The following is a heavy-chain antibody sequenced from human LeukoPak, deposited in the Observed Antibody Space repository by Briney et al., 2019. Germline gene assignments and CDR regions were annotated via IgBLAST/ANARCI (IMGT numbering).Heavy chain of an antibody. Sequence: GGSPRLSCAASGFTFSSYGMHWVRQAPGKGLEWVAVISYDGSNKYYADSVKGRFTISRDNSKNTLYLQMNSLRAEDTAVYYCAKGKEWLSEDRNEYFQHWGQGTLVTVSS. V-gene: IGHV3-30*18. CDR1: GFTFSSYG. CDR3: AKGKEWLSEDRNEYFQH. J-gene: IGHJ1*01. D-gene: IGHD3-3*01. CDR2: ISYDGSNK.